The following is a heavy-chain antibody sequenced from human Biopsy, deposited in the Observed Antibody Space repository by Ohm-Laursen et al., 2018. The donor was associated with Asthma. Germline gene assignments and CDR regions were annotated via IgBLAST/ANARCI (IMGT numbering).Heavy chain of an antibody. V-gene: IGHV1-69*01. CDR3: ARCQVGYSSGWSLLLKKIYYSGMDV. Sequence: GSSVKVSCKAPGGTFSNFAISWVRQAPGQGLEWLGGSMTAFGTTNYAQKFQGRVTITADESTSTAYMEVTSLRSEDTAIYYCARCQVGYSSGWSLLLKKIYYSGMDVWGQGTAVTVSS. CDR1: GGTFSNFA. J-gene: IGHJ6*02. D-gene: IGHD6-19*01. CDR2: SMTAFGTT.